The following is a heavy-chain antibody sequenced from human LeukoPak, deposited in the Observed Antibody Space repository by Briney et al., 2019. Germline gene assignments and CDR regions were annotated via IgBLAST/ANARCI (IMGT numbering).Heavy chain of an antibody. Sequence: ASVKVSCKASGYTFTSYDINWVRQATGQGLEWMGWMNPNSGNTGYAQKFQGRVTITRNTSISTAYMELSSLRSEDTAVYYCARAPPAERGYSGYGANWFDPWGQGTLVTVSS. J-gene: IGHJ5*02. CDR2: MNPNSGNT. CDR3: ARAPPAERGYSGYGANWFDP. D-gene: IGHD5-12*01. CDR1: GYTFTSYD. V-gene: IGHV1-8*03.